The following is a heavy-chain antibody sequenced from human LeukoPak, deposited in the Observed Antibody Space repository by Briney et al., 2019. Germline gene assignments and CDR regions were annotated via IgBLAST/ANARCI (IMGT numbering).Heavy chain of an antibody. D-gene: IGHD6-19*01. J-gene: IGHJ4*02. CDR1: GYTLTELS. V-gene: IGHV1-24*01. CDR3: ATAAYSSGWYDFDY. CDR2: FDPEDGET. Sequence: ASVKVSCKVSGYTLTELSMHWVRQAPGKGLEWMGGFDPEDGETNYAQKFQGRVTMTEDTSTDTAYMELSSLRSEDTAVYYCATAAYSSGWYDFDYWGQGTLVTVSS.